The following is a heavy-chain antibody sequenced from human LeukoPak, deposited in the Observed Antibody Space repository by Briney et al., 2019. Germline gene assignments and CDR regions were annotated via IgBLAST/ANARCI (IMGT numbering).Heavy chain of an antibody. CDR3: ATSSGSSSCNY. Sequence: GGSLRLSCAASGFTFSSYSMNWVRQAPGKGLEWVSSISSSSSYIYYADSVKGRLTISRDNAKNSLYLQMNSLRAEDTAVYYCATSSGSSSCNYWGQGTLVTVSS. V-gene: IGHV3-21*01. CDR1: GFTFSSYS. D-gene: IGHD6-13*01. CDR2: ISSSSSYI. J-gene: IGHJ4*02.